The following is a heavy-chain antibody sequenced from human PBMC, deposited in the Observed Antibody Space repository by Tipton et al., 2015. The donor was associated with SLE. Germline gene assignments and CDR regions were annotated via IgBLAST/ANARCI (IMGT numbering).Heavy chain of an antibody. CDR3: ARGVGYEDL. CDR2: VHSSGRT. V-gene: IGHV4-61*02. CDR1: GGSISHDNFY. J-gene: IGHJ5*02. Sequence: TLSLTCTVSGGSISHDNFYWTWIRQPAGGGLEWLGRVHSSGRTNYNPSLKSRVTISVDTSKNQFSLKLNSVTAADTAVYYCARGVGYEDLWGQGTLVTVSS. D-gene: IGHD5-12*01.